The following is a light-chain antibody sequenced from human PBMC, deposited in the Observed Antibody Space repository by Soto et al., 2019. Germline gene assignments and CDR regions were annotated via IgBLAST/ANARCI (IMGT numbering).Light chain of an antibody. CDR2: SNT. J-gene: IGLJ3*02. V-gene: IGLV1-40*01. CDR1: SSNIGGGSD. CDR3: QSYYRILTGSV. Sequence: QSVLTQPPSVSGSPGQRVTISCTGTSSNIGGGSDVYWYQQHPGTAPKLLIYSNTNRPSGVPDRFSGSTSGTSASLAITGLQEGDEADYYCQSYYRILTGSVFGGGTKVTVL.